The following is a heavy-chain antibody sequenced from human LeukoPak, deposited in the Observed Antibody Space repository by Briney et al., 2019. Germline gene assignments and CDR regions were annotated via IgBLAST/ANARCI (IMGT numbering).Heavy chain of an antibody. Sequence: SETLSLTCTVSGGSISSSSYYWGWIRQPPGKGLEWIGSIYYSGITYYNPSLKSRVTISVDTSKNQFSLKLNSVTAADTAVYYCARRRGYHYDSTTNRFSDLWGQGTRVTVSS. CDR3: ARRRGYHYDSTTNRFSDL. J-gene: IGHJ5*02. D-gene: IGHD3-22*01. CDR2: IYYSGIT. CDR1: GGSISSSSYY. V-gene: IGHV4-39*01.